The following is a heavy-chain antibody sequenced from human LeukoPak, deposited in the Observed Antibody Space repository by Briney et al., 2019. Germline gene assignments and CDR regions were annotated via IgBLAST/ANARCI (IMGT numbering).Heavy chain of an antibody. V-gene: IGHV4-34*01. J-gene: IGHJ4*02. CDR2: INHSGST. CDR1: GGSFSGYY. D-gene: IGHD2-2*01. Sequence: SEALSLTCAVYGGSFSGYYWSWIRQPPGKGLEWIGEINHSGSTNYNPSLKSRVTISVDTSKNQFSLKLSSVTAADTAVYYCARGPRIVVVPAAAYYFDYWGQGTLVTVSS. CDR3: ARGPRIVVVPAAAYYFDY.